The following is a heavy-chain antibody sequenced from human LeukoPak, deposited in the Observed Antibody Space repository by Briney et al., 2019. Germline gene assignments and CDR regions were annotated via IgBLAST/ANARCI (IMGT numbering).Heavy chain of an antibody. CDR3: ARGLGGNGAY. Sequence: ASVKVSCKASGYTFTSYYMQWVRQAPGQGLEWMGVIDPGGVGISYARRFQDRVTMTKDTSTSTVYMELSSLTSEDTAVYYCARGLGGNGAYWGQGTLVTVSS. J-gene: IGHJ4*02. CDR1: GYTFTSYY. V-gene: IGHV1-46*01. CDR2: IDPGGVGI. D-gene: IGHD4-23*01.